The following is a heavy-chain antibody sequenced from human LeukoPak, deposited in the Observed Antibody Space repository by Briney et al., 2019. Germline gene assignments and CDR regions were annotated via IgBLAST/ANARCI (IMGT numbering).Heavy chain of an antibody. Sequence: GGSLRLSCAASGFTFSSYWMSWVRQAPGKGLEWVANIKQDGSEKYYVDSVKGRFTISRDNAKNSLYLQMNSLRAEDTAVYYCARAVDGYYLLHFDYWGQGTLVTVPS. V-gene: IGHV3-7*01. D-gene: IGHD3-22*01. J-gene: IGHJ4*02. CDR2: IKQDGSEK. CDR1: GFTFSSYW. CDR3: ARAVDGYYLLHFDY.